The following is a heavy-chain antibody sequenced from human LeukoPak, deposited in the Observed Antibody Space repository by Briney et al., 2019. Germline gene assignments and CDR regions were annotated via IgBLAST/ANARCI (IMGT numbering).Heavy chain of an antibody. CDR1: GGSFSGYY. Sequence: KASETLSLTCAVYGGSFSGYYWSWIRQPPGKGLEWIGEINHSGSTNYNPSLKSRVTISVDTSKNHFSLKLSSVTAADTAVYYCARDRGYDSSGYYSAAGSDWGQGTLVTVSS. CDR2: INHSGST. CDR3: ARDRGYDSSGYYSAAGSD. V-gene: IGHV4-34*01. J-gene: IGHJ4*02. D-gene: IGHD3-22*01.